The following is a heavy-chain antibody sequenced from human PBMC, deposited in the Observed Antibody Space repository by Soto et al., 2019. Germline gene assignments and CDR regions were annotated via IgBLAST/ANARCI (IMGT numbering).Heavy chain of an antibody. Sequence: QVQLVESGGGVVQPGRSLRLSCAASGFTFSSYAMHWVRQAPGKGLEWVAVISYDGSNKYYADSVKGRFTISRDNSKNXLYLQMNSLRAEDTAVYYCARDYSSSWYRFWYYFDYWGQGTLVTVSS. CDR1: GFTFSSYA. J-gene: IGHJ4*02. CDR2: ISYDGSNK. CDR3: ARDYSSSWYRFWYYFDY. V-gene: IGHV3-30-3*01. D-gene: IGHD6-13*01.